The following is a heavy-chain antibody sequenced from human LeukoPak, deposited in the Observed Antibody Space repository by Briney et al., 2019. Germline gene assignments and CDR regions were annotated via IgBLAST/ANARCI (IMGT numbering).Heavy chain of an antibody. CDR3: ARDRRVTMIVVVITDAFDI. CDR1: GFTFSSYA. J-gene: IGHJ3*02. D-gene: IGHD3-22*01. CDR2: ISGSGGST. Sequence: PGGSLTLSCAASGFTFSSYAMSWVRQAPGKGLEWVSAISGSGGSTYYADPVKGRFTISRDNAKNSLYLQMNSLRAEDTAVYYCARDRRVTMIVVVITDAFDIWGQGTMVTVSS. V-gene: IGHV3-23*01.